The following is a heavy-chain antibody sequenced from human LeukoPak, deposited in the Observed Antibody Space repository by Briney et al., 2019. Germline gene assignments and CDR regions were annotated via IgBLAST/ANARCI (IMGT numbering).Heavy chain of an antibody. V-gene: IGHV3-23*01. CDR3: ARTTYLGYDRSGFDY. CDR1: GFTFSDFA. Sequence: GGSLRLSCAASGFTFSDFAMSWVRQAPGKGLEWVSTISGNGGRTYYADSVKGRFTISRDNAENSLYLQMNSLRAEDTAVYYCARTTYLGYDRSGFDYWGQGTLVTVSS. J-gene: IGHJ4*02. CDR2: ISGNGGRT. D-gene: IGHD3-22*01.